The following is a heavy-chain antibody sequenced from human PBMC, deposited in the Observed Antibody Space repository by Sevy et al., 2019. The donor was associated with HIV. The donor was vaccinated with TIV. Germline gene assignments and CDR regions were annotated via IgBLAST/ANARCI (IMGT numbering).Heavy chain of an antibody. J-gene: IGHJ4*02. V-gene: IGHV3-33*06. D-gene: IGHD2-21*01. CDR2: IWFDGSKK. CDR3: AKDLYGGDVISNFDS. Sequence: GGSLRLSCAASGFTFSRYGIHWVRRAPGKGLEWVAGIWFDGSKKFYVESVKGRFTISRDNSKKMLYLQMNSLRAEDTAVYYCAKDLYGGDVISNFDSGGQGNPVTVSS. CDR1: GFTFSRYG.